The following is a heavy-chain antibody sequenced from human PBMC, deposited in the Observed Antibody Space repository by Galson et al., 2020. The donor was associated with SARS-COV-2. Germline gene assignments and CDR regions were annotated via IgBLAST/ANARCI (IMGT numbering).Heavy chain of an antibody. V-gene: IGHV3-74*01. CDR3: GVTMVRGVTLPDY. CDR2: SAPDGSTT. Sequence: GGSLRLSCAASGFTFRSYWMHWVRQPPGKGMEWVSYSAPDGSTTTYGDSVKGRFTVSRDNAKNTLYLQMNSLRVDDTAVYYCGVTMVRGVTLPDYWGQGTLVAVSS. D-gene: IGHD3-10*01. J-gene: IGHJ4*02. CDR1: GFTFRSYW.